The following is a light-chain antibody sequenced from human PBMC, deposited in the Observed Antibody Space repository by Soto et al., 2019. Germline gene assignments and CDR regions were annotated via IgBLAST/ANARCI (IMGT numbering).Light chain of an antibody. J-gene: IGLJ1*01. Sequence: QSALTQPRSVSGSPGQSVTISCTATGSDVGDSSHVSWYQLHPGKAPKLMIYEVTIRPSGVSNRFSGSKSGNTASLTISGLQAEDEADYYCSSYTTSAPYVFGSGTKLTVL. CDR3: SSYTTSAPYV. CDR2: EVT. V-gene: IGLV2-14*01. CDR1: GSDVGDSSH.